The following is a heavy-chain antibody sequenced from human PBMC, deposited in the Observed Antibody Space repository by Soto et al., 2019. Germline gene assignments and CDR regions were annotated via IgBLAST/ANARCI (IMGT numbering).Heavy chain of an antibody. CDR1: GGSISNYY. V-gene: IGHV4-59*01. D-gene: IGHD5-18*01. CDR3: TRAPSAYSRGYAMDV. CDR2: VYYRGTT. Sequence: PSETLSLTCTVSGGSISNYYWSWIRQPPGKGLEWIGYVYYRGTTNYNPSLKSRVAISVDTSKNQFSLKMNSVTAADTAVYFCTRAPSAYSRGYAMDVWGQGTTVTVS. J-gene: IGHJ6*01.